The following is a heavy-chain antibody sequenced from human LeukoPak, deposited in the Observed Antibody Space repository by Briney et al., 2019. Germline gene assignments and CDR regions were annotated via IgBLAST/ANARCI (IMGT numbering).Heavy chain of an antibody. CDR3: ARDCSSTSCFDY. Sequence: GGSLRLSCAASGFTFSSYEMNWVRQAPGKGLEWVAVIWYDGSNKYYADSVKGRFTISRDNSKNTLYPQMNSLRAEDTAVYYCARDCSSTSCFDYWGQGTLVTVSS. D-gene: IGHD2-2*01. J-gene: IGHJ4*02. V-gene: IGHV3-33*08. CDR1: GFTFSSYE. CDR2: IWYDGSNK.